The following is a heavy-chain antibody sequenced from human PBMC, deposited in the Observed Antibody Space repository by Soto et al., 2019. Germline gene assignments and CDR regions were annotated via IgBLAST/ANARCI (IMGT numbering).Heavy chain of an antibody. CDR1: GGTFNRDG. Sequence: QVQLVQSGAEVRKPGSSVRLSCKVSGGTFNRDGITWVRQAPGQGLEWMGEIITILGTVKFAQKFQGRVTLTADTSSDTAYMDLSRLRSDDTAHYYCAMIRHSRETGMPYFDSWGQGSLVTVSS. D-gene: IGHD1-1*01. CDR3: AMIRHSRETGMPYFDS. CDR2: IITILGTV. J-gene: IGHJ4*02. V-gene: IGHV1-69*06.